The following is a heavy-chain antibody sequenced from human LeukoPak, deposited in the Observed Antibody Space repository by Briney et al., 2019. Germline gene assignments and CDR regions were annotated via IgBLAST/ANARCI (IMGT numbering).Heavy chain of an antibody. CDR2: ISYDGSNK. CDR1: GFTFSHHA. V-gene: IGHV3-30*04. J-gene: IGHJ6*03. Sequence: GRSLRLSCTASGFTFSHHAMHWVRQAPGKGLEWVAVISYDGSNKYYTDSVKGRFTISRDNAKNSLYLQMNSLRAEDTAVYYCAASGYDYDNYYYMDVWGKGTTVTISS. D-gene: IGHD5-12*01. CDR3: AASGYDYDNYYYMDV.